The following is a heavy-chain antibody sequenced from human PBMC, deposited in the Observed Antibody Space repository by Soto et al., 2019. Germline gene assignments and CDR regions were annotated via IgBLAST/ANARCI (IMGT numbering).Heavy chain of an antibody. J-gene: IGHJ3*02. V-gene: IGHV1-18*01. CDR1: GYTFTSYG. D-gene: IGHD5-18*01. CDR3: AKAPGYSYGGSAFDI. CDR2: ISAYNGNT. Sequence: GASVKVSCKASGYTFTSYGISWVRQAPGQGLEWMGWISAYNGNTNYAQKLQGRVTMTTNTSTSTAYMELRSLRSDDTAVYYCAKAPGYSYGGSAFDIWGQGTMVTVSS.